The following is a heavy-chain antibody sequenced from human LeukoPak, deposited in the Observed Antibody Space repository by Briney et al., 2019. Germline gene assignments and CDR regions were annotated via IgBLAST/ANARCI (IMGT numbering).Heavy chain of an antibody. CDR2: ISWNSGSI. Sequence: GGSLRLSCAASGFTFSSYAMHWVRQAPGKGLEWVSGISWNSGSIGYADSVKGRFTISRDNAKNSLYLQMNSLRAEDTALYYCAKVEWSGSSWYGGNFQHWGQGTLVTVSS. CDR1: GFTFSSYA. CDR3: AKVEWSGSSWYGGNFQH. V-gene: IGHV3-9*01. D-gene: IGHD6-13*01. J-gene: IGHJ1*01.